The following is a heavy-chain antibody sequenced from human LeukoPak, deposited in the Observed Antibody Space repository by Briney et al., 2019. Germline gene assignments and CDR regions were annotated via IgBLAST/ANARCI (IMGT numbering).Heavy chain of an antibody. CDR1: GSSFTTYS. V-gene: IGHV3-48*02. CDR2: INTNGDAV. D-gene: IGHD1-1*01. CDR3: ARDRDWSFDY. J-gene: IGHJ4*02. Sequence: GGSLRLSCAASGSSFTTYSMNWVRQTPGQGLEWLSYINTNGDAVFYSGSVQGRFTVSRDNAKNSLFLQMTGLRDEDTGVYFCARDRDWSFDYWGQGALVTVSS.